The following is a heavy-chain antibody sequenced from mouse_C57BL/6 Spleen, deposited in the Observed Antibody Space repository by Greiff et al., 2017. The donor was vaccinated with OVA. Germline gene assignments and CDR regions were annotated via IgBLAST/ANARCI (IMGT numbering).Heavy chain of an antibody. J-gene: IGHJ2*01. Sequence: EVQLQQSGAELVRPGASVKLSCTASGFNIKDDYMHWVKQRPEQGLEWIGWIDPENGDTEYASKFQGKATITADTSSNTAYLQLSSLTSEDTAVYYCTTGPRYFDYWGQGTTLTVSS. CDR2: IDPENGDT. V-gene: IGHV14-4*01. CDR3: TTGPRYFDY. CDR1: GFNIKDDY.